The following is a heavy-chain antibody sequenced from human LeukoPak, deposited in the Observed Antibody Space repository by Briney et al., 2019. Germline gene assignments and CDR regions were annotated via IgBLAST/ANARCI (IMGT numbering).Heavy chain of an antibody. D-gene: IGHD2-2*01. CDR1: GGPISSYY. V-gene: IGHV4-59*01. CDR2: IYYSGST. Sequence: PSETLSLTCTVSGGPISSYYWSWIRQPPGKGLERIGYIYYSGSTNYNPSLKSRVTISVDTSKNQFSLKLSSVTAADTAVYYCARDQIVVVPAASYYYYYGMDVWGQGTTVTVSS. CDR3: ARDQIVVVPAASYYYYYGMDV. J-gene: IGHJ6*02.